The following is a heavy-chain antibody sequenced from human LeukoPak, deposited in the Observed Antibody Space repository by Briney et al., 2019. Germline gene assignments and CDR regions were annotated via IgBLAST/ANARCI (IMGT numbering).Heavy chain of an antibody. V-gene: IGHV4-34*01. CDR2: INHSGST. CDR3: ARGGDIVVVVAATGAFDI. J-gene: IGHJ3*02. CDR1: GGSFSGYY. D-gene: IGHD2-15*01. Sequence: SETLSLTCAVYGGSFSGYYWSWIRQPPGKGLEWIGEINHSGSTNYNPSLKSRVTIPVDTSKNQFSLKLSSVTAADTAVYYCARGGDIVVVVAATGAFDIWGQGTMVTVSS.